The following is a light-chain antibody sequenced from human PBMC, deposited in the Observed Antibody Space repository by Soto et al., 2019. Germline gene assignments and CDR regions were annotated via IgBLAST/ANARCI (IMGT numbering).Light chain of an antibody. Sequence: QSSLTHPPSASGSPGQSVTISCTGTSSDVGGYNYVSWYQQHLGKAPKLMIYEVSERPSGVPDRFSGSKSSNTASLTVSGLQAEDEADYYCSSYAGSNNFVFGTGTKVTVL. CDR1: SSDVGGYNY. CDR3: SSYAGSNNFV. V-gene: IGLV2-8*01. J-gene: IGLJ1*01. CDR2: EVS.